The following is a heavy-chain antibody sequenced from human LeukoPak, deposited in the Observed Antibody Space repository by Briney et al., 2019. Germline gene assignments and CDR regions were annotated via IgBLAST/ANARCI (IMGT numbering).Heavy chain of an antibody. Sequence: GGSLRLSCAASGFTFSSYEMNWVRQAPGKGLEWVSSISTSSSYIYYADSVRGRFTMSRDNAKNSLYLQMNSLRAEDTAVYYCARGGDILSHDLGHIWGQGTMVTVSS. CDR1: GFTFSSYE. CDR2: ISTSSSYI. V-gene: IGHV3-21*01. CDR3: ARGGDILSHDLGHI. D-gene: IGHD3-16*01. J-gene: IGHJ3*02.